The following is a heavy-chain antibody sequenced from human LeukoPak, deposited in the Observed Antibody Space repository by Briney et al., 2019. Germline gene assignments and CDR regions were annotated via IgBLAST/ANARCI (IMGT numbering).Heavy chain of an antibody. D-gene: IGHD3-10*01. CDR2: ISSSSSYI. J-gene: IGHJ4*02. V-gene: IGHV3-21*01. CDR3: ASDYYHGTLDY. CDR1: GFTFSSYS. Sequence: GGSLRLSCAASGFTFSSYSMNLVRQAPGKGLEWVSSISSSSSYIYYADSVKGRFTISRDNAKNSPYLQMNSLRAEDTAVYYCASDYYHGTLDYWGQGTLVTVSS.